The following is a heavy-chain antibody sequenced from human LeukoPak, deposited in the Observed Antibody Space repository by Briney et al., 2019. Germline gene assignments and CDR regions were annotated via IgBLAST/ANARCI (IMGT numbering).Heavy chain of an antibody. CDR1: GGSISSYY. J-gene: IGHJ4*02. Sequence: MTSETLSLTCTVSGGSISSYYWSWIRQPPGKGLEWIGYIYYSGSTNYNPSLKSRVTISVDTSKNQFSLKLSSVTAADTAVYYCARQLAVGDYFDYWGQGTLVTVSS. D-gene: IGHD2-15*01. CDR3: ARQLAVGDYFDY. V-gene: IGHV4-59*08. CDR2: IYYSGST.